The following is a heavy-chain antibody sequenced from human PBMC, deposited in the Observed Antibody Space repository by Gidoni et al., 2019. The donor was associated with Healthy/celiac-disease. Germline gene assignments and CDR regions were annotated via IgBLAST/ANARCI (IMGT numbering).Heavy chain of an antibody. J-gene: IGHJ2*01. V-gene: IGHV3-48*01. CDR1: GFTFSSYS. CDR3: ARTSSSANGWYFDL. CDR2: ISSSSSII. D-gene: IGHD6-6*01. Sequence: EVQLVESGGGLVQPGGCLRLSCAASGFTFSSYSMNWVRQAPGKGLEWVSYISSSSSIIYYADSVKGRFTISRDKAKNSLYLQMNSLRAEDTAVYYCARTSSSANGWYFDLWGRGTLVTVSS.